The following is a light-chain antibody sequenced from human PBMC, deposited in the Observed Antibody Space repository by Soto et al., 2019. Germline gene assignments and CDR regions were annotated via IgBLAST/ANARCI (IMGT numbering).Light chain of an antibody. Sequence: DIQMTQSPSSLSASVGDRVTISCRASQGISNYLSWYQQKPGKVPTLLIYTSSALQSGVPSRFSGSGSGTDFTLTISSLQPEDVATYYCQKHNDAPLTFGGGTKVDIK. CDR3: QKHNDAPLT. CDR1: QGISNY. J-gene: IGKJ4*01. CDR2: TSS. V-gene: IGKV1-27*01.